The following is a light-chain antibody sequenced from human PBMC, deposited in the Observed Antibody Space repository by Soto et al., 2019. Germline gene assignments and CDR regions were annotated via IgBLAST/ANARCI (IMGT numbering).Light chain of an antibody. CDR2: EGS. V-gene: IGLV2-23*01. J-gene: IGLJ3*02. CDR1: SSDVGNYNL. Sequence: QSALTQPASVSGSPGQSITISCTGTSSDVGNYNLVSWYQQHPGEAPKVMIYEGSKRPSGVSNRFSGSRSGDTAALTISGLQAEDEADYYCCSFAGSSTSFGGGTKLTVL. CDR3: CSFAGSSTS.